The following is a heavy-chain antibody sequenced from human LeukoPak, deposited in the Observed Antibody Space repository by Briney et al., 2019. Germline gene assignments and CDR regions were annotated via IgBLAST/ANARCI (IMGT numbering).Heavy chain of an antibody. CDR3: VTTPGYSSGWYAFDI. V-gene: IGHV1-69*13. J-gene: IGHJ3*02. Sequence: SVKVSCKVSGYTLTELSMHWVRQAPGQGLEWMGGIIPIFGTANYAQKFQGRVTITADESTSTAYMELSSLRSEDTAVYYCVTTPGYSSGWYAFDIWGQGTMVTVSS. CDR1: GYTLTELS. CDR2: IIPIFGTA. D-gene: IGHD6-19*01.